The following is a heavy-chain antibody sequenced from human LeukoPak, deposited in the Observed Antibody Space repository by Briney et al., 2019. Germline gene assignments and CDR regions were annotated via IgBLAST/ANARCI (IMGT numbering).Heavy chain of an antibody. CDR2: IFYTGTT. CDR3: ARFVYTSSSRNPFDY. Sequence: GSLRLSCAASGFTFSSYGMHWVRQAPGKGLEWIGGIFYTGTTYYNPSLKSRVTISVDTAKNHFSLKVTSVTAADTALYFCARFVYTSSSRNPFDYWGQGTLVTVSS. V-gene: IGHV4-39*07. CDR1: GFTFSSYG. D-gene: IGHD6-6*01. J-gene: IGHJ4*02.